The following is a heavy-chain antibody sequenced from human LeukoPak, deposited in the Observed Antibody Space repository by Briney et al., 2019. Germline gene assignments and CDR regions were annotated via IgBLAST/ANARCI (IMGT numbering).Heavy chain of an antibody. CDR3: AKDLYGDYDFDC. Sequence: GASLRLSCAASGFTFNNYAMNWVRQAPGEGLEWVSVITSSGSTYYADSVKGRFTISRDNSKNTLYLQMNSLRAEDTAIYYCAKDLYGDYDFDCWGRGTLVTVSS. CDR1: GFTFNNYA. J-gene: IGHJ4*02. D-gene: IGHD4-17*01. CDR2: ITSSGST. V-gene: IGHV3-23*01.